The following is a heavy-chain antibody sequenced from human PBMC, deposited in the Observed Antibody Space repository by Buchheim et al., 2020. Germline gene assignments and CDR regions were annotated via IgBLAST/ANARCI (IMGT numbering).Heavy chain of an antibody. CDR1: GDSFKGFY. J-gene: IGHJ3*02. CDR3: ARAPVDPGRRAFDI. V-gene: IGHV4-59*01. D-gene: IGHD1-1*01. Sequence: QVLLQESGPGLVKPLETLSLNCSVSGDSFKGFYYNWIRQSPGKGLEWMGYIFSDGTTHYNPSLGSRVTMSIDTSKNQFSLKLTSVSAADTAVYFCARAPVDPGRRAFDIWGQGK. CDR2: IFSDGTT.